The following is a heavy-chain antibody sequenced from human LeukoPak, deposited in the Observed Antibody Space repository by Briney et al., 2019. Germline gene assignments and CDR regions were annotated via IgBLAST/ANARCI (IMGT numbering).Heavy chain of an antibody. V-gene: IGHV3-21*01. CDR3: ARDLQYCSGGSCYGIDY. D-gene: IGHD2-15*01. CDR1: GFTFSSYS. J-gene: IGHJ4*02. CDR2: ISSSSSYI. Sequence: PGGSLRLSCAASGFTFSSYSMNWVRQAPGKGLEWVSSISSSSSYIYYADSVKGRFTISRDNAKNSLYLQMNSLRAEDTAVYYCARDLQYCSGGSCYGIDYWGQGTLVTVSS.